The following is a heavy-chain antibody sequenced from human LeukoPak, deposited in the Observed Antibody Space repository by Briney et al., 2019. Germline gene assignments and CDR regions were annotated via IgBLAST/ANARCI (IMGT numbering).Heavy chain of an antibody. V-gene: IGHV4-34*01. D-gene: IGHD3-22*01. CDR3: ARGTGSGYLYYYYYGMDV. J-gene: IGHJ6*02. CDR1: GGSFSGYY. CDR2: INHSGST. Sequence: PSETLSLTCAVYGGSFSGYYWSWIRQPPVKGLEWIGEINHSGSTNYNPSLKSRVTISVDTSKNQFSLKLSSVTAADTAVYYCARGTGSGYLYYYYYGMDVWGQGTTVTVSS.